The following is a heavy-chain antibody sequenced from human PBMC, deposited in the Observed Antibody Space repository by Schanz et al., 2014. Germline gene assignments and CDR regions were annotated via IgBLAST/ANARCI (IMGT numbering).Heavy chain of an antibody. CDR1: GFTFSNYA. D-gene: IGHD6-13*01. Sequence: VQLLESGGGLVQPGGSLRLSCAASGFTFSNYAMNWVRQAPGRGLEWVAVISYHGSERYYADSVKGRFTISRDSATSSLYLQMDSLRDEDTAVYYCARGLAAANTRVDYWGQGTLVTVSS. CDR2: ISYHGSER. J-gene: IGHJ4*02. V-gene: IGHV3-30*03. CDR3: ARGLAAANTRVDY.